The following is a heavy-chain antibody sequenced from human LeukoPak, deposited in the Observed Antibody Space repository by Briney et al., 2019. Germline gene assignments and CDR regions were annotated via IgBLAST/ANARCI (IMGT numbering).Heavy chain of an antibody. J-gene: IGHJ3*02. V-gene: IGHV3-11*06. CDR3: AKDIYGGLVVVITGAFDI. Sequence: GGSLRLSCAASGFTFSDYYMSWIRQAPGKGLEWVSYISSGSTYTNYADSVKGRFTISRDNAKNSLYLQMNSLRAEDTAVYYCAKDIYGGLVVVITGAFDIWGQGTMVTVSS. CDR1: GFTFSDYY. D-gene: IGHD3-22*01. CDR2: ISSGSTYT.